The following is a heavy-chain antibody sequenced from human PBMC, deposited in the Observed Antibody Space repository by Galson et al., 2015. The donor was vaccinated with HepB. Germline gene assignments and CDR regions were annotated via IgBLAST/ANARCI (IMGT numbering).Heavy chain of an antibody. D-gene: IGHD5-18*01. J-gene: IGHJ6*02. CDR1: GFAFSSYS. CDR3: AREDDISYGYVGYYGLDV. CDR2: ITSGSTYK. V-gene: IGHV3-21*01. Sequence: SLRLSCAASGFAFSSYSMNWVRQAPGKGLEWVSSITSGSTYKQYADSVKGRFTISRDSAKNSLYLQLNSLRADDTAMYYCAREDDISYGYVGYYGLDVWGQGTTVTVSS.